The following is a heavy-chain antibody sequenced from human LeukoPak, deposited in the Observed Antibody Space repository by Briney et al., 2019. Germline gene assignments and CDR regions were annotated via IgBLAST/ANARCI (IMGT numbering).Heavy chain of an antibody. D-gene: IGHD6-19*01. Sequence: ASVKVSCKASGYTFTGYYMHWVRQAPGQGLEWMGRINPNSGGTNYAQKFQGRVTMTRDTSISTAYMEPSRLRSDDTAVYYCARVPYSSGWYKLGYWGQGTLVTVSS. CDR2: INPNSGGT. J-gene: IGHJ4*02. CDR3: ARVPYSSGWYKLGY. CDR1: GYTFTGYY. V-gene: IGHV1-2*06.